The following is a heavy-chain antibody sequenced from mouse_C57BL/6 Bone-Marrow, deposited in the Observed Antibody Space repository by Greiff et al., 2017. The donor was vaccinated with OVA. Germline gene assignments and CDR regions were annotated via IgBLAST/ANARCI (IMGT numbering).Heavy chain of an antibody. Sequence: QVQLQQSGPGLVAPSQRLSITCTVSGFSLTSYGVDWVRQSPEKGLEWLGVIWGVGSTNYNSAPKARLSINKYNSKSQVFLKMNSRQTDDTAMYYCARCYGSSYYYAMDYWGQGTSVTVSS. CDR3: ARCYGSSYYYAMDY. CDR1: GFSLTSYG. J-gene: IGHJ4*01. CDR2: IWGVGST. D-gene: IGHD1-1*01. V-gene: IGHV2-6*01.